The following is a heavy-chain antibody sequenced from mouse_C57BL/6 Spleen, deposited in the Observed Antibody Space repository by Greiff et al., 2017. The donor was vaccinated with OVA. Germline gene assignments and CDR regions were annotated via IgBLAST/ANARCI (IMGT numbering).Heavy chain of an antibody. D-gene: IGHD3-3*01. V-gene: IGHV1-53*01. CDR1: GYTFTSYW. Sequence: QVQLKESGTELVKPGASVKLSCKASGYTFTSYWMHWVKQRPGQGLEWIGNINPSNGGTNYNEKFKSKATLTVDKSSSTAYMQLSSLTSEDSAVYYCARWGGLWYFDVWGTGTTVTVSS. CDR2: INPSNGGT. CDR3: ARWGGLWYFDV. J-gene: IGHJ1*03.